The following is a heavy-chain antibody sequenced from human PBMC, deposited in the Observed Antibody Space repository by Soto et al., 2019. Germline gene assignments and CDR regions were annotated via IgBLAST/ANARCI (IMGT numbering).Heavy chain of an antibody. CDR1: GGSISSGGYY. CDR2: IYYSGST. J-gene: IGHJ6*02. Sequence: SETLSLTCTVSGGSISSGGYYWSWIRQHPGKGLEWIGYIYYSGSTYYNPSRKSRVTISVDTSKNQFSLKLSSVTAADTAVYYCARANTVTAPGYYYGMDVWGHGTTVTFSS. V-gene: IGHV4-31*03. D-gene: IGHD4-4*01. CDR3: ARANTVTAPGYYYGMDV.